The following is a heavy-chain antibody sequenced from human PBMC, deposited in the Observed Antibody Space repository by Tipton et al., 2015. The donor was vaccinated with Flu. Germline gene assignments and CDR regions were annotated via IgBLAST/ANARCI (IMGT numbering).Heavy chain of an antibody. CDR3: AREGGSCWYFDL. V-gene: IGHV4-61*02. J-gene: IGHJ2*01. CDR2: IYTSGST. D-gene: IGHD1-26*01. Sequence: TLSLTCTVSGGSISSGSYYWSWIRQPAGNGLEWIGRIYTSGSTNYNPSLKSRVTISVDTSKNQFSLKLSSVTAADTAVYYCAREGGSCWYFDLWGRGTLVTVSS. CDR1: GGSISSGSYY.